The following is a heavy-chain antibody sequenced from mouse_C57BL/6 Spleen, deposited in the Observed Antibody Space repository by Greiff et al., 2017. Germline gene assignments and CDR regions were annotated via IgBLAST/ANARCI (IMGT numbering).Heavy chain of an antibody. Sequence: QVQLQQPGAELVKPGASVTMSCKASGYTFTSYWITWVKQRSGQGLEWIGDIYPGSGSTNYNEKFKSKATLTVDTSSSTAYMQLSSLTSEDSAVYDCARGGYYGSSSNYYAMDYWAQGTSVTVSS. J-gene: IGHJ4*01. CDR2: IYPGSGST. CDR1: GYTFTSYW. V-gene: IGHV1-55*01. CDR3: ARGGYYGSSSNYYAMDY. D-gene: IGHD1-1*01.